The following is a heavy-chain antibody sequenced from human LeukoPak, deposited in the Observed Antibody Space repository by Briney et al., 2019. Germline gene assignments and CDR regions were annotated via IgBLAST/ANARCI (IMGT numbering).Heavy chain of an antibody. CDR2: MYSSGST. Sequence: SETLSLTCTVSGGSISSSSYYWGWIRQPPGKGLEWIGSMYSSGSTYYNPSLKSRVTISVDTSKNQFSLKLSSVTAADTAVYYCARESGWGYCSGGSCYRYYFDYWGQGTLVTVSS. CDR1: GGSISSSSYY. CDR3: ARESGWGYCSGGSCYRYYFDY. D-gene: IGHD2-15*01. V-gene: IGHV4-39*07. J-gene: IGHJ4*02.